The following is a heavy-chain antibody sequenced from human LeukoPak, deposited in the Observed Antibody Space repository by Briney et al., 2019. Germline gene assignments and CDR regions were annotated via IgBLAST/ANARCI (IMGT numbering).Heavy chain of an antibody. V-gene: IGHV4-39*07. CDR3: AREGTFSSGWYVIDY. CDR2: IYYSGST. J-gene: IGHJ4*02. Sequence: SETLSLTCTVSGASISSSSYYWGWIRQPPGKGLEWIGTIYYSGSTNYNPSLKSRVTISADTSKNQFSLKLSSVTAADTAVYYCAREGTFSSGWYVIDYWGQGTLVTVSS. CDR1: GASISSSSYY. D-gene: IGHD6-19*01.